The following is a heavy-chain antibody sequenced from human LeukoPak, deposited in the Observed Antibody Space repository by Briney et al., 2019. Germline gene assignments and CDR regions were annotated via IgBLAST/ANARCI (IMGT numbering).Heavy chain of an antibody. J-gene: IGHJ4*02. CDR3: AKKLWESYGDYVEDSFDY. CDR1: AFTFSSYA. D-gene: IGHD4-17*01. CDR2: ISGSGGST. V-gene: IGHV3-23*01. Sequence: GGSLRLSCAASAFTFSSYAMSWVRQAPGKGLEWVSAISGSGGSTYYADSVKGRFTISRDNSKNTLYLQMNSLRAEDTAVYYCAKKLWESYGDYVEDSFDYWGQGTLVTVSS.